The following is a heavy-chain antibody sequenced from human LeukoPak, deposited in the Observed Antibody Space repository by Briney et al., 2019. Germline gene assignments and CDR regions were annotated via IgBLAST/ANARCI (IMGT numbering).Heavy chain of an antibody. V-gene: IGHV4-4*07. CDR3: ARTYYDSSGYFRIYYFDY. J-gene: IGHJ4*02. CDR2: IYTSGST. D-gene: IGHD3-22*01. CDR1: GGSISSYY. Sequence: PSETLSLTCTVSGGSISSYYWSWIRQPAGKGLEWIGRIYTSGSTNYNPSLKSRVTMSVDTSKNQFSLKLSSVTAADTAVYYCARTYYDSSGYFRIYYFDYWGQGTLVTASS.